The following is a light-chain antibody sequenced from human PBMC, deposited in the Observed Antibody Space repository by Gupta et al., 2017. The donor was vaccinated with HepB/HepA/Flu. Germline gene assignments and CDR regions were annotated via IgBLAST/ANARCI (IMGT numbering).Light chain of an antibody. CDR3: RQDYTYLT. Sequence: AIQMTQSPSSLSASVGDRVTITCRASQGIRDDLAWYQQKPGKPPKLLIYAASRVESGVPSRFSGSGSDTYFTLTSSSRQHEDSANYYCRQDYTYLTVGQGTKLEI. CDR2: AAS. J-gene: IGKJ2*01. V-gene: IGKV1-6*01. CDR1: QGIRDD.